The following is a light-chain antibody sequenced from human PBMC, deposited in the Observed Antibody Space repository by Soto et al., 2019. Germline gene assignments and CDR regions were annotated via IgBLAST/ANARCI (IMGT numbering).Light chain of an antibody. CDR1: SSDIGGYNY. J-gene: IGLJ1*01. V-gene: IGLV2-14*01. Sequence: QSALTQPASVSGSPGQSITFSCTGTSSDIGGYNYVSWYQQHPGKAPKLMIYEVSNRPSGVSDRFSGSKSGNTASLTISGLPAEDEADYYCTSYTSSTTNYVFGTGTKVTVL. CDR2: EVS. CDR3: TSYTSSTTNYV.